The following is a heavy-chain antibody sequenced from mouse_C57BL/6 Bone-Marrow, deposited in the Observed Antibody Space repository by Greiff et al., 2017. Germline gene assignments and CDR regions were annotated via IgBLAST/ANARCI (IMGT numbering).Heavy chain of an antibody. Sequence: EVQLQQSGTVLARPGASVKMSCKTSGYTFTSYWMHWVKQRPGQGLEWIGAIYPGNNDTSYNQKFKGKAKLTAVTSASTAYMELSSLTNEDSAVYYCTREGYYYGSSFHWYFDVWGTGTTVTVSS. V-gene: IGHV1-5*01. CDR2: IYPGNNDT. D-gene: IGHD1-1*01. J-gene: IGHJ1*03. CDR1: GYTFTSYW. CDR3: TREGYYYGSSFHWYFDV.